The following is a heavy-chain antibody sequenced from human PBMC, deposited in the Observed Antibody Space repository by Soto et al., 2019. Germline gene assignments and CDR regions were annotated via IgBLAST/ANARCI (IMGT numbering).Heavy chain of an antibody. V-gene: IGHV3-23*01. D-gene: IGHD3-3*01. CDR2: ISGSGGST. CDR1: GFTFSSYA. J-gene: IGHJ4*02. CDR3: AKDQGITIFGVVIIGGDDFDY. Sequence: GGSLRLSCAASGFTFSSYAMSWVRQAPGKGLEWVSAISGSGGSTYYADSVKGRFTISRDNSKNTLYLQMNSLRAEDTAVYYCAKDQGITIFGVVIIGGDDFDYWGQGTLVTVSS.